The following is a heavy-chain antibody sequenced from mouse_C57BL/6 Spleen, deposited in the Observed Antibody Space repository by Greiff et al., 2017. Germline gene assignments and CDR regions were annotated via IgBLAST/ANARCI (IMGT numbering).Heavy chain of an antibody. Sequence: EVQRVESGGDLVKPGGSLKLSCAASGFTFSSYGMSWVRQTPDKRLEWVATISSGGSYTYYPDSVKGRFTISRDNAKNTLYLQMSSLKSEDTAMYYGARWASGLRLDYWGQGTTLTVSS. CDR1: GFTFSSYG. J-gene: IGHJ2*01. V-gene: IGHV5-6*01. CDR3: ARWASGLRLDY. D-gene: IGHD1-1*01. CDR2: ISSGGSYT.